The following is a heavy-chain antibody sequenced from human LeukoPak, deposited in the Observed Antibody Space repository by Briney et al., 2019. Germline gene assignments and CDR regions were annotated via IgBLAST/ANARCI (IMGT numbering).Heavy chain of an antibody. CDR2: ISAHNGNT. V-gene: IGHV1-18*01. Sequence: GASVKVSCKASGYTFTSYGISWVRQAPGQGLEWVGWISAHNGNTNYPQKLQGRVTMTTDTSTSTAYMELRSLRSDDTAVYHCARTELVTYYYYGMDVWGQGTTVTVSS. D-gene: IGHD1-7*01. J-gene: IGHJ6*02. CDR3: ARTELVTYYYYGMDV. CDR1: GYTFTSYG.